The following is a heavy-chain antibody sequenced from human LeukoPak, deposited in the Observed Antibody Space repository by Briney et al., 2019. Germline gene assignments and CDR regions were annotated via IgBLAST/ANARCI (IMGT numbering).Heavy chain of an antibody. CDR3: ARATGFSSGCYRYFDY. CDR1: GGSLSSSSYY. D-gene: IGHD6-19*01. Sequence: SETLSLTCSVSGGSLSSSSYYWGWIRQPPGKGLEWIGSIFYSGSTCYNASLQSRVTMSVDTSKNQFSLKLTSVTAADTAVYYCARATGFSSGCYRYFDYWGQGTLVTVSS. J-gene: IGHJ4*02. V-gene: IGHV4-39*01. CDR2: IFYSGST.